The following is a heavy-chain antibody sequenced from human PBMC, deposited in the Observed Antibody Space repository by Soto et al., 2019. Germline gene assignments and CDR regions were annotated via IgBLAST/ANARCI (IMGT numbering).Heavy chain of an antibody. V-gene: IGHV3-33*01. CDR1: GFTFSHHG. Sequence: QVELVESGGSVVRPGSSLRVSCAASGFTFSHHGMHWVRQAPDKGLEWVAFIGVDGNKNEYVDSVKGRFTISRDNSKNTLFLQMNSLRAEDTAVYYCARDFTHSSGWFDYWGQGTLVTVSS. CDR2: IGVDGNKN. CDR3: ARDFTHSSGWFDY. J-gene: IGHJ4*02. D-gene: IGHD6-19*01.